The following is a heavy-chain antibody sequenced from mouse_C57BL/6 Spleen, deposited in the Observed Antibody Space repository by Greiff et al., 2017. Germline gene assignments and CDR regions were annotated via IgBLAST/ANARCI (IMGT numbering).Heavy chain of an antibody. Sequence: EVKLMESGGGLVKPGGSLKLSCAASGFTFSDYGMHWVRQAPEKGLEWVAYISSGSSTINYADTVKGRFTISRDNAKNTLFLQMTSLRAEDTAMYYCAKRDYGSSYDYAMDYWGQGTSVTVSS. D-gene: IGHD1-1*01. CDR3: AKRDYGSSYDYAMDY. J-gene: IGHJ4*01. CDR1: GFTFSDYG. CDR2: ISSGSSTI. V-gene: IGHV5-17*01.